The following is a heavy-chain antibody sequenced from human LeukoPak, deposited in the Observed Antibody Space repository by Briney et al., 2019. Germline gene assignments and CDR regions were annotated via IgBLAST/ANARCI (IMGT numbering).Heavy chain of an antibody. Sequence: GGSLRLSCAASGFTFDDYAMHWVRQAPGKGLEWVSGISWNSGSIGYADSVKGRFTISRDNAKNSLYLQMNSLRAEDMALYYCAKDGYSSSWYSIDYWGQGTLVTVSS. V-gene: IGHV3-9*03. D-gene: IGHD6-13*01. CDR1: GFTFDDYA. J-gene: IGHJ4*02. CDR2: ISWNSGSI. CDR3: AKDGYSSSWYSIDY.